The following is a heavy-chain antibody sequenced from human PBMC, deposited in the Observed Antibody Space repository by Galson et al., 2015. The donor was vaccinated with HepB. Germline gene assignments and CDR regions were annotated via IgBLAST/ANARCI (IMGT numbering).Heavy chain of an antibody. CDR2: ISGSGGTT. V-gene: IGHV3-23*01. Sequence: SLRLSCAASGFLYSYFAMTWVRQTPGKGLEWVADISGSGGTTNYADSVKGRFIISRDNSKNTLYLQMNSLRPEDAAIYYCAKDSPYRHASGKYLYYFENWGQGTLVTVSS. CDR3: AKDSPYRHASGKYLYYFEN. D-gene: IGHD2-2*02. CDR1: GFLYSYFA. J-gene: IGHJ4*02.